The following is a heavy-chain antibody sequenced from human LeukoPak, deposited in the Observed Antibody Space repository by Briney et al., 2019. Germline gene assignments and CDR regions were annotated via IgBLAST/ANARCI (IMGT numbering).Heavy chain of an antibody. CDR2: ISSSSSFI. CDR1: GFTLTSYT. Sequence: PGGSLRLSCEASGFTLTSYTMNWVRQAPGKGPEWVSSISSSSSFIHYADSLKGRFTISRDNGQNLLYLEMDSLRAEDTAVYYCARDLGRGYDFTGRYLDYWGQGTLVTVSS. D-gene: IGHD5-12*01. J-gene: IGHJ4*02. CDR3: ARDLGRGYDFTGRYLDY. V-gene: IGHV3-21*04.